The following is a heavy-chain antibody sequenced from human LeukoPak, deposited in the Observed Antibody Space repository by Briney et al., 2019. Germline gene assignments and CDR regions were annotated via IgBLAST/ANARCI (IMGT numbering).Heavy chain of an antibody. V-gene: IGHV1-46*01. D-gene: IGHD5-24*01. Sequence: GASVKVSCKASGYTFTRHYLHWVRQAPGQGLEWVGLINPTGTSSWSAQKFQGRVTLTRDMSTSTDYMELSSLRSEDTAVYYCASDNSLQDMAWWFDPWGQGTLVIVSS. CDR1: GYTFTRHY. CDR2: INPTGTSS. CDR3: ASDNSLQDMAWWFDP. J-gene: IGHJ5*02.